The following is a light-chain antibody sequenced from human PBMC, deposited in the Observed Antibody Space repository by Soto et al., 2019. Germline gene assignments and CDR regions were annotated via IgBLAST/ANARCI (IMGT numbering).Light chain of an antibody. CDR3: LLSYNGPYV. V-gene: IGLV7-46*01. Sequence: QAVVTQEPSLTVSPGGTVTLTCGSSTGAVTNGHYPYWFQQKPGQAPRTLMYDTTNRHSWTPARFSGSLLGGKAALTLSGAQPEDEAEYYCLLSYNGPYVVGTGTKVTVL. J-gene: IGLJ1*01. CDR1: TGAVTNGHY. CDR2: DTT.